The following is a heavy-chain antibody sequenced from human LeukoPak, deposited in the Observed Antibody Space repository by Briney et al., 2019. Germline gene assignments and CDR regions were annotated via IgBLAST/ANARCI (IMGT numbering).Heavy chain of an antibody. D-gene: IGHD3-3*01. CDR1: GFTFSSYA. Sequence: PGGSLRLSCAASGFTFSSYAMSWVRQAPGKGLEWVSAISGSGGSTYYADSVKGRFTISRDNSKNTLYLQMNSLRAEDTAVYYCAKEIKSGYGHYYYYMDVWGKGTTVTVSS. CDR3: AKEIKSGYGHYYYYMDV. V-gene: IGHV3-23*01. J-gene: IGHJ6*03. CDR2: ISGSGGST.